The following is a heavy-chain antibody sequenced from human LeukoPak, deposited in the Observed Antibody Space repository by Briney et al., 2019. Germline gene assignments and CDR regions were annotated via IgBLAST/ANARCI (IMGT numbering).Heavy chain of an antibody. D-gene: IGHD1-26*01. V-gene: IGHV1-2*02. J-gene: IGHJ4*02. CDR2: LNPNSGGT. CDR3: ARVGAAYQDSNY. CDR1: GYTFTAFF. Sequence: ASVKDSCKTSGYTFTAFFIHWVRQAPGQGLEWMGCLNPNSGGTNYAQKFQGRVTMTRDTSISTAYMELSRLRSDDTAVYCCARVGAAYQDSNYWGQGTLVTVSS.